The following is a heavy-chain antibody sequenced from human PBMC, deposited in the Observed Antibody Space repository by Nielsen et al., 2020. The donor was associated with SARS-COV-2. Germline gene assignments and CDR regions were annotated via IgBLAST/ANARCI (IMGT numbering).Heavy chain of an antibody. D-gene: IGHD3-10*01. V-gene: IGHV3-30-3*01. CDR1: GFTFSSYA. CDR3: ARVGSITMVRGVIRY. Sequence: GESLKISCAASGFTFSSYAMHWVRQAPGKGLEWVAVISYDGSNKYYADSVKGRFTISRDNSKNTLYLQMNSLRAEDTAVYYCARVGSITMVRGVIRYWSQGTLVTVSS. J-gene: IGHJ4*02. CDR2: ISYDGSNK.